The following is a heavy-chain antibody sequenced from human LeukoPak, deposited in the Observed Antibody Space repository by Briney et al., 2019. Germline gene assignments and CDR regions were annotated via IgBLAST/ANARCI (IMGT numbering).Heavy chain of an antibody. V-gene: IGHV3-9*01. CDR2: ISWNSGSI. CDR3: AKDGYGGNLLTYNWFDP. CDR1: GFTFDDYA. D-gene: IGHD4-23*01. Sequence: GRSLRLSCAPSGFTFDDYAMHWVRQAPGKGLGWVSGISWNSGSIGYADSVKGRFTISRDNAKNSLYLQMNSLRAEDTALYYCAKDGYGGNLLTYNWFDPWGQGTLVTVSS. J-gene: IGHJ5*02.